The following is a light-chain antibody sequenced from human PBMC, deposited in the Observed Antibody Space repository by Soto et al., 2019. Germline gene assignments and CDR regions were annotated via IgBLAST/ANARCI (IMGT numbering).Light chain of an antibody. CDR1: SSDVGSYNR. CDR3: SSLTTSETWV. V-gene: IGLV2-14*02. J-gene: IGLJ3*02. Sequence: QSALTQPASVSGSPGQSSTISCTGGSSDVGSYNRVSWYRQYPGKAPQLMIYEVSYRPSGVSNRFSGSKSGNTASLTISWLQAEDEADYFCSSLTTSETWVIGGGTQVTVL. CDR2: EVS.